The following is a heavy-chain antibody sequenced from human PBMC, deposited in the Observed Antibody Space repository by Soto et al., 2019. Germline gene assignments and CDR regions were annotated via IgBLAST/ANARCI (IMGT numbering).Heavy chain of an antibody. D-gene: IGHD3-3*01. CDR2: INHSGST. CDR1: GGSFSGYY. Sequence: SETLSLTCAVYGGSFSGYYWSWIRQPPGKGLEWIGEINHSGSTNYNPSLKSRVTISVDTSNNQFSLKLSSVTAADTAVYYCARVLLYYDFWSGYYLSPTLGFDYWGQGTLVTVSS. CDR3: ARVLLYYDFWSGYYLSPTLGFDY. J-gene: IGHJ4*02. V-gene: IGHV4-34*01.